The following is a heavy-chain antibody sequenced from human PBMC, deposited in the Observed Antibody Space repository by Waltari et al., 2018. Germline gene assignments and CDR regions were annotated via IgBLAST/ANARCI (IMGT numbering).Heavy chain of an antibody. V-gene: IGHV1-69*01. CDR1: GGTFSSYA. J-gene: IGHJ4*02. D-gene: IGHD5-18*01. CDR2: VSPIFGTA. Sequence: QVQLVQSGAEVKKPGSSVKVSCKASGGTFSSYAISWVRQAPGQGLEWMGGVSPIFGTANDAQKFQGRVTITADESTSTAYMELSSLRSEDTAVYYCARIHTAMVRPQVYYFDYWGQGTLVTVSS. CDR3: ARIHTAMVRPQVYYFDY.